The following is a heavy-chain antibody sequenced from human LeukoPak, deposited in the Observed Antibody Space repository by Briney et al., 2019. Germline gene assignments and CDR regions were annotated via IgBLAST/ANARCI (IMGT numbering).Heavy chain of an antibody. J-gene: IGHJ5*02. Sequence: SQTLSLTCTVSGGSISSGGYYWSWIRQPPGKGLEWIGYIYHSGSTYYNPSLKSRVTISVDRSKNQFSLKLSSVTAADTAVYYCAREYSGSYHSWFDPWGQGTLVTVSS. CDR3: AREYSGSYHSWFDP. V-gene: IGHV4-30-2*01. D-gene: IGHD1-26*01. CDR2: IYHSGST. CDR1: GGSISSGGYY.